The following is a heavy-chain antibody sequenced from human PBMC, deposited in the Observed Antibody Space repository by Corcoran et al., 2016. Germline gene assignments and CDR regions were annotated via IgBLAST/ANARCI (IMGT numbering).Heavy chain of an antibody. J-gene: IGHJ4*02. CDR1: GYTFTSYA. CDR2: INAGNGNT. V-gene: IGHV1-3*01. Sequence: QVQLVQSGAEVKKPGASVKVSCKASGYTFTSYAMHWVRQAPGQRLEWMGWINAGNGNTKYSRKFQGRVTITRDTSASTAYMELSSLRSEDTAVYYGAAGGGVGATLFDYWGQGTLVTVSS. CDR3: AAGGGVGATLFDY. D-gene: IGHD1-26*01.